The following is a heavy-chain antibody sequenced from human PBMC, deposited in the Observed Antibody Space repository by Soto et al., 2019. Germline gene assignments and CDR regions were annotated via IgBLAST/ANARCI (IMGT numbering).Heavy chain of an antibody. V-gene: IGHV3-30*18. CDR1: GFTFSSYG. CDR3: AKRSSSWCFDY. J-gene: IGHJ4*02. Sequence: GGSLRLSCAASGFTFSSYGMHWVRQAPGKGLEWVAVIYDGSNKYYADSAKGQFTISRDNSKNTLYLQMNSLRAEDTAVYYCAKRSSSWCFDYWGQGTLVTVS. CDR2: IYDGSNK. D-gene: IGHD6-13*01.